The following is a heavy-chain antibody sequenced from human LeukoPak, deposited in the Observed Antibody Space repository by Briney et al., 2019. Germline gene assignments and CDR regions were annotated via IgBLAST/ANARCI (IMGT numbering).Heavy chain of an antibody. Sequence: KPSETLSLTCTVSGGSISSGDYYWSWIRQPPGKGLEWIGYIYYSGSTFHYNPSLKSRVNTSVDTSKNQFSLKLSSVTAADTAVYYCARPLTGDGVGYWGQGTLVTVSS. J-gene: IGHJ4*02. CDR3: ARPLTGDGVGY. V-gene: IGHV4-30-4*08. CDR1: GGSISSGDYY. D-gene: IGHD7-27*01. CDR2: IYYSGST.